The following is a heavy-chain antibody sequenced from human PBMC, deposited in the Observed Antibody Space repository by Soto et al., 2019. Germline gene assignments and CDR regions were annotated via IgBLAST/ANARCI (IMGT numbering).Heavy chain of an antibody. CDR1: GGSISSYY. CDR2: IYYSGST. V-gene: IGHV4-59*01. Sequence: SETLSLTCTVSGGSISSYYWSWIRQPPGKGLEWIGYIYYSGSTNYNPSLKSRVTISVDTSKNQFSLKLSSMTAADTAVYYCARDCGRFLECYGMDVWGQGTTVTVSS. J-gene: IGHJ6*02. CDR3: ARDCGRFLECYGMDV. D-gene: IGHD3-3*01.